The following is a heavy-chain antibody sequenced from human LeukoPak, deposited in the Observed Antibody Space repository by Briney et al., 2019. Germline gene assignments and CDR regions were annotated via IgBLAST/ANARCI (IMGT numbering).Heavy chain of an antibody. J-gene: IGHJ3*02. Sequence: SETLSLTCAVYGGSFSGYYWSWIRQPPGKGLEWIGEINHSGSTNHNPSLKSRVTISVDTSKNQFSLKLSSVTAADTAVYYCAKPYYYDSSGTYDAFDIWGQGTMVTVSS. D-gene: IGHD3-22*01. CDR1: GGSFSGYY. V-gene: IGHV4-34*01. CDR2: INHSGST. CDR3: AKPYYYDSSGTYDAFDI.